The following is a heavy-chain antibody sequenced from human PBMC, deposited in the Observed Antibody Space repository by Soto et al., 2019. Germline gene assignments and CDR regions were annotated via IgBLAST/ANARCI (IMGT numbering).Heavy chain of an antibody. J-gene: IGHJ3*02. CDR1: GGSISSGGYY. Sequence: SETLSLTCTVSGGSISSGGYYWTWIRQHPGKGLEWIGYIYYSGSTYYNPSLKSRVTISVDTSKNQFSLKLSSVTAADTAVYYCARGTPDDFWSGYYSHPAATDAFDIWGQGTMVTVSS. D-gene: IGHD3-3*01. CDR2: IYYSGST. V-gene: IGHV4-31*03. CDR3: ARGTPDDFWSGYYSHPAATDAFDI.